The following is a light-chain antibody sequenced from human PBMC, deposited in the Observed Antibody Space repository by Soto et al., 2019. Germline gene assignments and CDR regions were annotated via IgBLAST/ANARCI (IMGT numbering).Light chain of an antibody. CDR3: QQYNDWPLT. J-gene: IGKJ1*01. CDR2: GAL. CDR1: QSVSSN. Sequence: EIVMTQSPVTLSVSPGERATLSCRASQSVSSNLAWYQQKPGQAPSLLIYGALTRATGVTARFSGTGSGTEFTLTISSLQSEDFALYYCQQYNDWPLTFGQRTKVDIK. V-gene: IGKV3-15*01.